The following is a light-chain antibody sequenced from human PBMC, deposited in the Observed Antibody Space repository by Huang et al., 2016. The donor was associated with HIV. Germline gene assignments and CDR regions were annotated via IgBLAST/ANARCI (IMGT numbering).Light chain of an antibody. CDR2: AAS. J-gene: IGKJ1*01. Sequence: IQLTQSPSSLSASVGDRVTITCRASQGISSYLAWCQQKPGKAPKLLIYAASTLQSGGPSRFSGSGSGTDFTLTISSLQPEDFATYHCQQLNSYPPTFGQGTKVEIK. V-gene: IGKV1-9*01. CDR3: QQLNSYPPT. CDR1: QGISSY.